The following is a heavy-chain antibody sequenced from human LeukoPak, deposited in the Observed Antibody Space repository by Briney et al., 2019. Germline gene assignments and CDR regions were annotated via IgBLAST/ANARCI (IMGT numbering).Heavy chain of an antibody. CDR2: INSGGTT. CDR1: GFTVSSNY. Sequence: PGGSLRLSCAASGFTVSSNYMSWVRQAPGKGLGWVSIINSGGTTYYADSVKGRFTISRDNSKNTLYLQMNSLRAEDTAVYYCARGWGEGYCCGGSCYLFDDWGQGTLVTVSS. D-gene: IGHD2-15*01. V-gene: IGHV3-66*01. J-gene: IGHJ4*02. CDR3: ARGWGEGYCCGGSCYLFDD.